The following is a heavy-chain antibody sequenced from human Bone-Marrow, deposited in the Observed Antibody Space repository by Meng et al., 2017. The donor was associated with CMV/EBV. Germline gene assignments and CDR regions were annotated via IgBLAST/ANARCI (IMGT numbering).Heavy chain of an antibody. CDR2: IRSKANSYAT. CDR1: GFTFSSYG. D-gene: IGHD3-10*01. V-gene: IGHV3-73*01. Sequence: GESLKISCAASGFTFSSYGMHWVRQASGKGLEWVGRIRSKANSYATAYAVSVKGRFTISRDDSKNTAYLQMNSLKTEDTAVYYCTRVWFWDGGYGMDVWGQGTTVTVSS. J-gene: IGHJ6*02. CDR3: TRVWFWDGGYGMDV.